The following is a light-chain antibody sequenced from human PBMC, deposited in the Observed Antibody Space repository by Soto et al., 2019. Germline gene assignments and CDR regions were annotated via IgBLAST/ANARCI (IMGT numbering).Light chain of an antibody. V-gene: IGKV1-9*01. J-gene: IGKJ4*01. Sequence: IQLTQSPSSLSASVGDRVTITCRASQAMSTFLAWYQQKPGDPPKLLIYAASTLQRGVPSRFSGRGSGTDFTLIISSLQPEDFATYYCQQLNSFPPTFGGGTKVEIK. CDR1: QAMSTF. CDR2: AAS. CDR3: QQLNSFPPT.